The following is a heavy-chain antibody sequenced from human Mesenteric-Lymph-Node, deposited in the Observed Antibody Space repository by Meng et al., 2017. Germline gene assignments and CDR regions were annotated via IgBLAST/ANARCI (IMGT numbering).Heavy chain of an antibody. D-gene: IGHD2-21*02. CDR1: GYTFTNYY. Sequence: ASVKVSCKASGYTFTNYYMHWVRQAPGQGLEWMGIINPSSGSTSYAQRFQGRVTMTRNTSTSTAYMELRSLRSDDTAVYYCARVVTAIGGWDYWGQGTLVTVSS. V-gene: IGHV1-46*01. CDR2: INPSSGST. J-gene: IGHJ4*02. CDR3: ARVVTAIGGWDY.